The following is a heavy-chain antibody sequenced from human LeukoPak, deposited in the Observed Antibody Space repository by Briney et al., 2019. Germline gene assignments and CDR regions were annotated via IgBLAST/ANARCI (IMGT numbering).Heavy chain of an antibody. CDR1: GFTFSSYW. J-gene: IGHJ6*03. CDR2: IKQDGSEK. Sequence: PGGSLRLSCAASGFTFSSYWMSWVRQAPGKGLEWVANIKQDGSEKYYVDSVKGRFTISRDNSKNSLYLQMNSLRSDDTAVYYCARDRLYNWNDRTYYYYYMDVWGKGTTVTVSS. D-gene: IGHD1-1*01. V-gene: IGHV3-7*03. CDR3: ARDRLYNWNDRTYYYYYMDV.